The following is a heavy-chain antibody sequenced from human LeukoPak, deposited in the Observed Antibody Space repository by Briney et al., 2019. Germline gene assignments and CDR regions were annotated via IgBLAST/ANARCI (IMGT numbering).Heavy chain of an antibody. J-gene: IGHJ6*03. CDR1: GGSISSSSYY. Sequence: SETLSLTCSVSGGSISSSSYYWGWIRQPPGKGLEWIGTVYYSGTSYYNPSIKSRVSMSVDTSKNQFFLKLSSVTAADTATYYCARPYGSGSYYYYNMDVWGKGTTVTVSS. CDR3: ARPYGSGSYYYYNMDV. V-gene: IGHV4-39*01. D-gene: IGHD3-10*01. CDR2: VYYSGTS.